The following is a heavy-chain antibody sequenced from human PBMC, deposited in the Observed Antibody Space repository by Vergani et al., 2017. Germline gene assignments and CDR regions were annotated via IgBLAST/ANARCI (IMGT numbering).Heavy chain of an antibody. V-gene: IGHV1-69*01. CDR3: ARIDLTARRKTVREY. J-gene: IGHJ4*02. CDR1: GGTFSSYA. Sequence: QVQLVQSGAEVKKPGSSVKVSCKASGGTFSSYAISWVRQAPGQGLEWMGGIIPIFGTANYAQKFQGRVTITADESTGTAYMELRSLRSEDTAVYYCARIDLTARRKTVREYWGQGTLVTVSS. D-gene: IGHD6-6*01. CDR2: IIPIFGTA.